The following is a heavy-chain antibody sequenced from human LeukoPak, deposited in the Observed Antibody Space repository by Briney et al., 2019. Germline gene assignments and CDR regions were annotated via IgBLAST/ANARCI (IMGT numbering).Heavy chain of an antibody. CDR3: ARDVGGERYFDY. J-gene: IGHJ4*02. D-gene: IGHD4-17*01. V-gene: IGHV3-30*01. Sequence: PGRSLRLSCAASGFTFSSYAMHWVRQAPGKGLEWVAVISYDGSNKYYADSVKGRFTISRDNSKNTLYLQMNSLRAEDTAVYYCARDVGGERYFDYWGQGTRVTVSS. CDR1: GFTFSSYA. CDR2: ISYDGSNK.